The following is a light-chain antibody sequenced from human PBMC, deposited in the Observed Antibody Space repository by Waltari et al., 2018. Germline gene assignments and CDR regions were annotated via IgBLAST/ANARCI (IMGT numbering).Light chain of an antibody. CDR3: MHSVQHPWT. V-gene: IGKV2D-29*01. CDR1: QSLLFFDGKTN. Sequence: DIVMTQTPHSLSVTPGQPASISCKSSQSLLFFDGKTNMNWFLQKPGQPPPLLIYDVSKLFSGVPYRFSGSGSGTYFTLKISRVEAEDVGVYYCMHSVQHPWTFGQGTKVEIE. J-gene: IGKJ1*01. CDR2: DVS.